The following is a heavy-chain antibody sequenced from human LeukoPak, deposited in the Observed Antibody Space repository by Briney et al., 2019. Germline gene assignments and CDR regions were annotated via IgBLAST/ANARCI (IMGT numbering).Heavy chain of an antibody. J-gene: IGHJ4*02. CDR1: GGSISSYY. Sequence: SETLSLTCTVSGGSISSYYWSWIRQPLGKGLEWIGYIYYSGSTNYNPSLKSRVTISVDTSKNQFSLKLSSVTAADTAVYYCARLYKGVEGSYFDYWGQGTLVAVSS. CDR2: IYYSGST. CDR3: ARLYKGVEGSYFDY. D-gene: IGHD5-24*01. V-gene: IGHV4-59*08.